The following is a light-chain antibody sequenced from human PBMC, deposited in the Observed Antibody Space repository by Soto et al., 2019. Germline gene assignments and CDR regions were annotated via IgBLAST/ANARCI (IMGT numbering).Light chain of an antibody. CDR3: QEYNSWPSEM. V-gene: IGKV3-15*01. CDR2: GAS. CDR1: QSVSSN. J-gene: IGKJ1*01. Sequence: EIVITRTPATLCVSPFARATLSFSASQSVSSNLAWYQQKPGQAPRLLIYGASTRATGIPARLSGIGSGTEFTPTLSSLQSEGFAVDGCQEYNSWPSEMFGQGTKVDI.